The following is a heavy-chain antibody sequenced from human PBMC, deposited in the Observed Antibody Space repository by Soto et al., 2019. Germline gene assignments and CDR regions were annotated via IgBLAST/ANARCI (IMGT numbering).Heavy chain of an antibody. CDR3: ARDLSREYDFGGGAFDI. CDR1: GFTFSSYS. D-gene: IGHD3-3*01. Sequence: GGSLRLSCAASGFTFSSYSMNWVRQAPGKGLEWVSSISSSSSYIYYADSVKGRFTISRDNAKNSLYLQMNSLRAEDTAVYYCARDLSREYDFGGGAFDIWGQGTMVTVSS. V-gene: IGHV3-21*01. J-gene: IGHJ3*02. CDR2: ISSSSSYI.